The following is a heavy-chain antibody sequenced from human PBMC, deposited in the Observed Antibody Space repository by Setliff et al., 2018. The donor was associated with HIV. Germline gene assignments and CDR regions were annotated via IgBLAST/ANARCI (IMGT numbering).Heavy chain of an antibody. CDR3: ATLRQQLITGWFDP. J-gene: IGHJ5*02. Sequence: GGSLRLSCAASGFTFSSYEMNWVRQAPGKGLEWVSVIYIGGSTFYTDSVKGRFTISRDNSKNTLYLHMNSLRAEDTAVYYCATLRQQLITGWFDPWGQGTLVTVSS. CDR2: IYIGGST. V-gene: IGHV3-53*01. CDR1: GFTFSSYE. D-gene: IGHD6-13*01.